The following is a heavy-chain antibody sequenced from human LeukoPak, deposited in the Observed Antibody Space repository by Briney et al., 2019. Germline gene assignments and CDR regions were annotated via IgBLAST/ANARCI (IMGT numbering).Heavy chain of an antibody. V-gene: IGHV4-4*07. CDR1: RGSISSYY. D-gene: IGHD3-3*01. J-gene: IGHJ5*02. Sequence: SETLSLTCTVSRGSISSYYWSWIRQPAGKGLEWIGRIYTSGSTNYNPSLKSRVTMSVDTSKNQFSLKLNSVTAADTAVYYCATHDFWSGYMANNWFDPWGQGTLVTVSS. CDR3: ATHDFWSGYMANNWFDP. CDR2: IYTSGST.